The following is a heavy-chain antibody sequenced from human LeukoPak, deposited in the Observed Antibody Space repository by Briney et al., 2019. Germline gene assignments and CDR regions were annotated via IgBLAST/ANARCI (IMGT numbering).Heavy chain of an antibody. Sequence: SVKVSCKASGGTFSSYAISWVRQAPGQGLEWMGGIIPIFGTANYARKFQGRVTITADKSTSTAYMELSSLRSEDTAVYYCAREGYIFGFDPWGQGTLVTVSS. V-gene: IGHV1-69*06. CDR2: IIPIFGTA. CDR1: GGTFSSYA. CDR3: AREGYIFGFDP. D-gene: IGHD3-3*01. J-gene: IGHJ5*02.